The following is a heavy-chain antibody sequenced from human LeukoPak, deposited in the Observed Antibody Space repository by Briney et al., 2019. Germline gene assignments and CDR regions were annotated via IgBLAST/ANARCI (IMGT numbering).Heavy chain of an antibody. CDR3: AGGYYGMDV. CDR1: GFTVSSNY. Sequence: GSLRLSCAGSGFTVSSNYMSWVRQAPGKGLDWVSVIHSGGSTYYADSVKGRFTISRDNSKNTLYLQMNSLRVEDTAVYYCAGGYYGMDVWGQGTTVTVSS. J-gene: IGHJ6*02. V-gene: IGHV3-66*01. CDR2: IHSGGST.